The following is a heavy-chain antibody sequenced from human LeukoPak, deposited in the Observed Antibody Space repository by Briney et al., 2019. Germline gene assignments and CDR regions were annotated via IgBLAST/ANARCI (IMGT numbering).Heavy chain of an antibody. CDR1: GYTFTSYA. Sequence: ASVKVSCKASGYTFTSYAMNWVRQAPGQGLEWRGWINPNSGGTNYAQKFQGRVTMTRDTSISTAYMELSRLRSDDTAVYYCARDEGYYYGSGSYSPRDYFDYWGQGTLVTVSS. CDR3: ARDEGYYYGSGSYSPRDYFDY. V-gene: IGHV1-2*02. D-gene: IGHD3-10*01. CDR2: INPNSGGT. J-gene: IGHJ4*02.